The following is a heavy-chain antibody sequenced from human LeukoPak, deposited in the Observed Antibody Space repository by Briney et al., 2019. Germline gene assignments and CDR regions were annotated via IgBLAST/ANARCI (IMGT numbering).Heavy chain of an antibody. V-gene: IGHV1-18*01. D-gene: IGHD3-22*01. CDR2: ISAYNGNT. J-gene: IGHJ4*02. Sequence: ASVKVSCKASGYTFTSYGISWVRQAPGQGLEWMGWISAYNGNTNYAQKLQGRVTMTTDTSTSTAYMELRSLRSDDTAVYYCARAMEDYYDSSGYGENWGQGTLVTVSS. CDR1: GYTFTSYG. CDR3: ARAMEDYYDSSGYGEN.